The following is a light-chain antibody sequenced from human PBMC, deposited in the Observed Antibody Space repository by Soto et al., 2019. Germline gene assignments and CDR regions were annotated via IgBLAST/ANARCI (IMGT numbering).Light chain of an antibody. J-gene: IGKJ1*01. CDR2: KAS. V-gene: IGKV1-5*03. Sequence: DIQMTQSPSTLSASVGDRVTITCRASQNINNWLAWYQQKPGKAPKLLIQKASTSQSGVPSRFSGSGSGTELSITISSLQPDDFETYYCQQYNRYSWTFGQGTKVDIK. CDR1: QNINNW. CDR3: QQYNRYSWT.